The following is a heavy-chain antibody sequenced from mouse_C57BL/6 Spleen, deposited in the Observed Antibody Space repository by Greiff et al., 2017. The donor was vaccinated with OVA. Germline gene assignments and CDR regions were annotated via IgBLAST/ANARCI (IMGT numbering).Heavy chain of an antibody. Sequence: DVKLVESGAELVKPGASVKLSCTASGFNINDYYMHWVMQRTVQGLEWIGRIDPEAGDTKYTPNFQGKATITADTSSNTAYLQLSSLTSEDTAVYYCASEDTTVVAPFDYWGQGTTLTVSS. CDR1: GFNINDYY. CDR2: IDPEAGDT. CDR3: ASEDTTVVAPFDY. J-gene: IGHJ2*01. V-gene: IGHV14-2*01. D-gene: IGHD1-1*01.